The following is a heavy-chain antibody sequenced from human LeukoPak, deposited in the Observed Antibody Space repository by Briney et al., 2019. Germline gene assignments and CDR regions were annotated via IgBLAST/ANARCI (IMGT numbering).Heavy chain of an antibody. J-gene: IGHJ4*02. CDR1: GGSFSGYF. CDR2: INHSGST. Sequence: PSETLSLTCAVYGGSFSGYFWNWIRQPPGKGLEWIGEINHSGSTNYNPSLKSRVTISVDTSKNQFSLKLSSVTAADTAVYYCARGTQLVPFDYWGQGTLVTVSS. V-gene: IGHV4-34*01. D-gene: IGHD6-6*01. CDR3: ARGTQLVPFDY.